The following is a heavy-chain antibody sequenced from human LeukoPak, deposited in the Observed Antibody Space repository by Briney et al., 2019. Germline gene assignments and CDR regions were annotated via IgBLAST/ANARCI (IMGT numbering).Heavy chain of an antibody. Sequence: PSETLSLTCAVYGGSFSGYYWNWIRQPPGKGLEWIGEINHSGTTNYNPSLKSRDTISVDTSKNQFSLKLSSVTAADTAVYYCARGGPDFDRLLPFDYWGQGTLVTVSS. CDR2: INHSGTT. CDR3: ARGGPDFDRLLPFDY. V-gene: IGHV4-34*01. J-gene: IGHJ4*02. D-gene: IGHD3-9*01. CDR1: GGSFSGYY.